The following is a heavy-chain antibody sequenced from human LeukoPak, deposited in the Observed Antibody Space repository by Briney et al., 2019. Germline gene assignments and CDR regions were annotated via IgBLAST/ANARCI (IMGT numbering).Heavy chain of an antibody. CDR3: LGSGDLG. CDR1: TFTFSSHW. Sequence: PGGSLRLSCAASTFTFSSHWMHWVRQAPGRGLEWVAGLNPVGSDKYYVDSVKGQFTISRDNAKNSLYLQMNSLRAEDTAVYYCLGSGDLGRGQGTLVTVSS. V-gene: IGHV3-7*01. CDR2: LNPVGSDK. J-gene: IGHJ4*02. D-gene: IGHD6-25*01.